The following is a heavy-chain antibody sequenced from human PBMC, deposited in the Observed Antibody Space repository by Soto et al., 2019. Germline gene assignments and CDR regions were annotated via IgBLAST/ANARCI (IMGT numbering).Heavy chain of an antibody. Sequence: VGSLRLSCAASGFTFITYAMSWVRQAPGKGLEWVSAISGSGNSTYYADSVKGRFTISRDNSKNTLYLQMNSLRAEDTAVYYCARYSNYGRVVDYWGQGTLVTVSS. J-gene: IGHJ4*02. V-gene: IGHV3-23*01. D-gene: IGHD4-4*01. CDR2: ISGSGNST. CDR3: ARYSNYGRVVDY. CDR1: GFTFITYA.